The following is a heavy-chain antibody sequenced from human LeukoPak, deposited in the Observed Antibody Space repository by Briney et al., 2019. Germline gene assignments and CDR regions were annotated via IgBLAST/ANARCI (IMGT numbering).Heavy chain of an antibody. D-gene: IGHD2-2*01. CDR1: GFPFSNYA. CDR2: ISNSGDYT. CDR3: AKQDIAVVPASFFFKTEFDF. Sequence: GGSLRLSCAASGFPFSNYAMSWVRQAPGKGLEWVSAISNSGDYTYFADSVKGRFTISRDNSKNTLYLQMNTLRAEDTAVYYCAKQDIAVVPASFFFKTEFDFWGQGALVIVSS. J-gene: IGHJ4*02. V-gene: IGHV3-23*01.